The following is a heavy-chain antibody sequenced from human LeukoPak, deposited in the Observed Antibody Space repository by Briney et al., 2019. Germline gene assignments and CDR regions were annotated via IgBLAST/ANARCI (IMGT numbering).Heavy chain of an antibody. Sequence: QTGGSLRLSCAASGFTFSRYEMNWVRQAPGKALEWVSYISRSGDTIYFADSVKGRFTISRDNAKNSLYLQMSSLRAEDTAVYYCARDYASDYWGQGTLVTVSS. V-gene: IGHV3-48*03. CDR1: GFTFSRYE. CDR2: ISRSGDTI. J-gene: IGHJ4*02. D-gene: IGHD3-10*01. CDR3: ARDYASDY.